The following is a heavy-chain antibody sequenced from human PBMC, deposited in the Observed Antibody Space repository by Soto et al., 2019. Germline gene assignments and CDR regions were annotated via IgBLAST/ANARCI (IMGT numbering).Heavy chain of an antibody. CDR2: ISSSSTTI. V-gene: IGHV3-48*01. J-gene: IGHJ4*02. CDR3: AGGAVGDYVWGNYRPYYFDY. CDR1: GFTFSTYS. D-gene: IGHD3-16*02. Sequence: EVQLVESGGGLVQPGGSLRVSCTASGFTFSTYSMNWVRQAPGKGLEWISYISSSSTTIYYADSVKGRFTISRDNAFNSLYLQMTCLRAEDTAVYYCAGGAVGDYVWGNYRPYYFDYWGQGNLVTVSS.